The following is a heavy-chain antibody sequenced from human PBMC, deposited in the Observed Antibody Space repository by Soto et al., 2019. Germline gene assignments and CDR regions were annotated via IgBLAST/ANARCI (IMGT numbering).Heavy chain of an antibody. Sequence: PXGSLRLSGAASGFTFSSYSMSWVRQAPGKGLEWVSAISGSGGSTYYADSVKGRFTISRDNSKNTLYLQMNSLRAEDTAVYYCAKDGGITGNKLFRVEYYYYYGMEVWGQGTTVTVSS. CDR2: ISGSGGST. D-gene: IGHD1-20*01. V-gene: IGHV3-23*01. J-gene: IGHJ6*02. CDR3: AKDGGITGNKLFRVEYYYYYGMEV. CDR1: GFTFSSYS.